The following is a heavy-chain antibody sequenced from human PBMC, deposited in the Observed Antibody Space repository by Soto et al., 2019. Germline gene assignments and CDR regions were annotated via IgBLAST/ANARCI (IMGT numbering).Heavy chain of an antibody. J-gene: IGHJ6*02. Sequence: SETRSLTCAVYGGSFSGYYWSWIRQPPGKGLEWIGEINHSGSTNYNPSLKSRVTISVDTSKNQFSLKLSSVTAADTAVYYCAGMSREVAVAGSSKYYYGMDVWGQGTTVTVSS. V-gene: IGHV4-34*01. D-gene: IGHD6-19*01. CDR2: INHSGST. CDR3: AGMSREVAVAGSSKYYYGMDV. CDR1: GGSFSGYY.